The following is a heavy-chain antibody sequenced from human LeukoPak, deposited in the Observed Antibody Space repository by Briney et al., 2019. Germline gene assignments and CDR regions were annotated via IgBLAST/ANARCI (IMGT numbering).Heavy chain of an antibody. Sequence: PGGSLRLSCAASGFTFDDYGMSWVRQAPGKGLEWVSAISGSGGSTYYADSVKGRFTISRDNSKNTLYLQMNSLRAEDTAVYYCARAYDSSGYYYKGSLYWGQGTLVTVSS. V-gene: IGHV3-23*01. CDR2: ISGSGGST. CDR1: GFTFDDYG. CDR3: ARAYDSSGYYYKGSLY. D-gene: IGHD3-22*01. J-gene: IGHJ4*02.